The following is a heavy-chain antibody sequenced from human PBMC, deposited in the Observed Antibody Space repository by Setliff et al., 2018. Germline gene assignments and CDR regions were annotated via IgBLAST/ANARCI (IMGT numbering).Heavy chain of an antibody. CDR1: GYTFTKNA. V-gene: IGHV1-3*04. Sequence: ASVKVSCKASGYTFTKNAIHWLRQAPGQRPEWMGWINTDNGNTRYSQNFQDRVTITRDTSATTAFVELSSLRSDDTAVYFCARGSRPLWGAWGQGTLVTVSS. CDR2: INTDNGNT. CDR3: ARGSRPLWGA. D-gene: IGHD5-18*01. J-gene: IGHJ5*02.